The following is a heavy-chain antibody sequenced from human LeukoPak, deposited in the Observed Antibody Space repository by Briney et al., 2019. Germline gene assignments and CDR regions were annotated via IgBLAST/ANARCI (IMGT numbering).Heavy chain of an antibody. CDR3: ARHEWDTYSSDS. D-gene: IGHD1-26*01. CDR2: VYYSGNT. J-gene: IGHJ4*02. CDR1: GGSIRSSYY. V-gene: IGHV4-39*01. Sequence: SETLSLTCTVSGGSIRSSYYWGWIRQPPGKGLEWIGSVYYSGNTYYNPSLQSRLTISVDTSKNHFSLKLSSVTAADTAVYFCARHEWDTYSSDSWGQETLVTVSS.